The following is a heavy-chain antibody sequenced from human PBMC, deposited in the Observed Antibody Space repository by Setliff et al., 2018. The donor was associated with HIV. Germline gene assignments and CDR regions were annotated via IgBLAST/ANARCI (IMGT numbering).Heavy chain of an antibody. CDR2: ISSNSYNR. CDR3: ATDVSGYYDSSGPLRSPGIDY. Sequence: PGGSLRLSCAASGFTFSSYSMNWVRQAPGKGLEWVSYISSNSYNRYYADSVKGRFTISRDNAKNSLYLQMNSLRPEDTAVYYCATDVSGYYDSSGPLRSPGIDYWGQGSMVTVSS. D-gene: IGHD3-22*01. V-gene: IGHV3-48*01. CDR1: GFTFSSYS. J-gene: IGHJ4*02.